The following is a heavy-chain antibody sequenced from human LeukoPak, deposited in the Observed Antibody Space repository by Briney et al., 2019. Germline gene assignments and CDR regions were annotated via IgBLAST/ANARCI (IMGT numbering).Heavy chain of an antibody. CDR3: ARITGTTFMDY. CDR2: INHSGST. D-gene: IGHD1-7*01. J-gene: IGHJ4*02. V-gene: IGHV4-34*01. CDR1: GGSYSGYY. Sequence: PSETLSLTCAVYGGSYSGYYWSWIRQPPGKGREWIGEINHSGSTNYNPSLKSRVTISVDTSKNQFSLKLISVTAADTAVYYCARITGTTFMDYWGQGTLVTVSS.